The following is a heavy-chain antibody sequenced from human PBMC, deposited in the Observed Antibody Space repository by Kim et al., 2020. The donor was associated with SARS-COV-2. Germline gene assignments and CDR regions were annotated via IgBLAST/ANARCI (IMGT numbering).Heavy chain of an antibody. J-gene: IGHJ4*02. Sequence: SETLSLTCTVSGGSINNNYWNWLRQPPGRGLEWIGYVYYNGFTLYNPPLKSRATIPVDTSKNQFSLKMNSLTTADTAVYYCARGGWYYGSGSRNFDYWGRGTLVTVSS. CDR1: GGSINNNY. CDR2: VYYNGFT. V-gene: IGHV4-59*13. CDR3: ARGGWYYGSGSRNFDY. D-gene: IGHD3-10*01.